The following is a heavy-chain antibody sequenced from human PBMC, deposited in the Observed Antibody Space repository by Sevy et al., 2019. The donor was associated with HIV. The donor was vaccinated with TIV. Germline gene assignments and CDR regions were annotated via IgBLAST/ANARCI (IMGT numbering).Heavy chain of an antibody. CDR2: ISGSGGST. D-gene: IGHD3-3*01. CDR3: AKAPGITIFGVVTHGMDV. V-gene: IGHV3-23*01. J-gene: IGHJ6*02. CDR1: GFTFSSYA. Sequence: GGSLRLSCAASGFTFSSYAMSWVRQAPGKGLEWVSAISGSGGSTYYANSVKGRFTISRDNSKNTLYLQMNSLRAEDTAVYYCAKAPGITIFGVVTHGMDVWGQGTTVTVSS.